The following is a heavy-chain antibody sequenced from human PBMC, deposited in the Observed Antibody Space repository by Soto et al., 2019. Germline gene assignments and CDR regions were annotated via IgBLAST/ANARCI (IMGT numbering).Heavy chain of an antibody. V-gene: IGHV1-8*01. CDR2: MNPNSGNT. J-gene: IGHJ3*02. CDR1: GYTFTSYD. D-gene: IGHD3-22*01. CDR3: AREVTMITRGPFDI. Sequence: ASVKVSCKASGYTFTSYDFNWVRQATGQGLEWMGWMNPNSGNTGYAQKFQGRVTMTRNTSISTAYMELSSLRSEDTAVYYCAREVTMITRGPFDIWGQGTMVTVSS.